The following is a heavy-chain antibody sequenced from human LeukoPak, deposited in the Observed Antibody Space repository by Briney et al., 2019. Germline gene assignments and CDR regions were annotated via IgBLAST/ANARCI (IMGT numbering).Heavy chain of an antibody. CDR3: ARDMTGSGWNDAFDI. CDR1: GGSIRSESYY. J-gene: IGHJ3*02. Sequence: SQTLSLTCSVSGGSIRSESYYWSWIRQPAGKGLEWIGRIYSSGSSKFNPSLKSRVTISIDTSKNQFSLNLSSVTAADTAVYYCARDMTGSGWNDAFDICGQGTMGTVSS. D-gene: IGHD6-19*01. V-gene: IGHV4-61*02. CDR2: IYSSGSS.